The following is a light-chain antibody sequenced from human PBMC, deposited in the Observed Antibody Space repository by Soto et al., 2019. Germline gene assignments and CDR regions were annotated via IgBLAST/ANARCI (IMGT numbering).Light chain of an antibody. CDR2: DVS. CDR1: SSDIGRYNY. Sequence: QSALTQPASVSGSPGQSITISCTGTSSDIGRYNYVSWYQQHPGKAPKLMIYDVSNRPSGVSNRFSGSKSGNTASLTISGLQAEDEADYYCSSYTGSNTRVLFGGGTKVTVL. V-gene: IGLV2-14*03. CDR3: SSYTGSNTRVL. J-gene: IGLJ2*01.